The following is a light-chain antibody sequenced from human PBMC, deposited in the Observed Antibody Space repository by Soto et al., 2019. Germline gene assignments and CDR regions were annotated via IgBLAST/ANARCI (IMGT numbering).Light chain of an antibody. Sequence: EIVLTQSPGTLSLSPGEGATLSCRASQTVNSRYLAWYQQKPGQAPRLLIYGASSRATGIPDRFSGSGSRTDFTLSIRRLEPEDFAMYYCQQYGNSLWTFGQGTKMEI. CDR3: QQYGNSLWT. J-gene: IGKJ1*01. CDR2: GAS. V-gene: IGKV3-20*01. CDR1: QTVNSRY.